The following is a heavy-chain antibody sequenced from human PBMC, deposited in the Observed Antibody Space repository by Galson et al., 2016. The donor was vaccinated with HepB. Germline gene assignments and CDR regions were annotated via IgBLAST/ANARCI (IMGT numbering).Heavy chain of an antibody. V-gene: IGHV1-69*04. CDR2: IIPILDLA. Sequence: SVKVSCKASGGTFSSDAISWVRQAPGRGLEWMGSIIPILDLANSAQKFQGRVTITADKSTTTVYMELSSLRSDDTAVYYCAKEDYSTSSRWMDPWGQGTPVTVFS. D-gene: IGHD6-6*01. CDR1: GGTFSSDA. CDR3: AKEDYSTSSRWMDP. J-gene: IGHJ5*02.